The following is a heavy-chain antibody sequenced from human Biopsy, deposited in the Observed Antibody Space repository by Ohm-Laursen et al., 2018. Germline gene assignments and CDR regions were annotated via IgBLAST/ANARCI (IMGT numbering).Heavy chain of an antibody. CDR1: GGSIKSYY. J-gene: IGHJ4*02. D-gene: IGHD7-27*01. V-gene: IGHV4-59*07. CDR3: ARLTGDPSY. CDR2: IYYTGHT. Sequence: PSDTLSLTCTVSGGSIKSYYWNWIRQSPGKGLEWIGFIYYTGHTNYNPSLKSRATISVDTSKNQFSLKVISVTVADTAVYYCARLTGDPSYWGQGILVTVSS.